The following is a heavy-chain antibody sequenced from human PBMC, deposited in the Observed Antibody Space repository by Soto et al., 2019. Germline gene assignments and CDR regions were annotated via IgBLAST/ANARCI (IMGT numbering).Heavy chain of an antibody. V-gene: IGHV3-30*18. J-gene: IGHJ4*02. CDR2: ISYEGRIQ. D-gene: IGHD1-26*01. Sequence: QVQLVESGGGVVQPGRSVRLSCAATGFTFSSYGMQWVRQAPGKGLEWVAVISYEGRIQYYADSVKGRFTISRDNSKDTLYLRMNSLRVEDTAVYYCAKEGTTKRSYYFDFWGQGTLVTVSS. CDR1: GFTFSSYG. CDR3: AKEGTTKRSYYFDF.